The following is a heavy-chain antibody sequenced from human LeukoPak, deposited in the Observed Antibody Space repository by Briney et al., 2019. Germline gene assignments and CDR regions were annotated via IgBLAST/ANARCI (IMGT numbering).Heavy chain of an antibody. J-gene: IGHJ4*02. CDR3: ARGIMGSSWYYLDY. CDR2: VTSSSSYT. D-gene: IGHD6-13*01. Sequence: GGSLRLSCAASGFTFSSYNVNWVRQAPGKGLEWVSSVTSSSSYTYYADSVKGRFTISRDNSKNSLYLQMNSLRAEDTAVYYCARGIMGSSWYYLDYWGQGTLVTVSS. CDR1: GFTFSSYN. V-gene: IGHV3-21*01.